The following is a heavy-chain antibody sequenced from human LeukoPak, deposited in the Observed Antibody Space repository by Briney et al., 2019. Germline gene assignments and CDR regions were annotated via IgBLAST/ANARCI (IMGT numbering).Heavy chain of an antibody. V-gene: IGHV1-24*01. D-gene: IGHD6-13*01. CDR1: GYTLSKLS. Sequence: ASVKVSCKLSGYTLSKLSMRWVRHAPEKGLEWMGAFDSIVGKTIYTQALQERVTPTTDTSTHTAYIDLSNLRYEDTGVYYCATRNPNSSCWTLFDYWGQGTLVTVSS. J-gene: IGHJ4*02. CDR2: FDSIVGKT. CDR3: ATRNPNSSCWTLFDY.